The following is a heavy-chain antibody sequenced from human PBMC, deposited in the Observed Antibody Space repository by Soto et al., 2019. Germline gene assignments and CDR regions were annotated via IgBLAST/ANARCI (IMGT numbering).Heavy chain of an antibody. Sequence: QVQLVQSGAEVKKPGASVKVSCKASGYTFTSYAMQWVRQAPGQRLEWMGWINAGNGNTKYSQKFQGRVTITRDTPASTAYMELSSLRSEDTAVYYCARAPGGYNGYGDVWGQGTLVTVSS. CDR3: ARAPGGYNGYGDV. D-gene: IGHD5-12*01. J-gene: IGHJ4*02. V-gene: IGHV1-3*01. CDR2: INAGNGNT. CDR1: GYTFTSYA.